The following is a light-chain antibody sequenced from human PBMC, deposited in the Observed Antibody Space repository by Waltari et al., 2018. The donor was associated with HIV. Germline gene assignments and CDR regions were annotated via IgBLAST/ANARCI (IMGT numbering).Light chain of an antibody. Sequence: DIQLTQSPSFLSASVGDRVTITCRASQGIRSYLAWYQQKPGKAPKLLIYAASTLQSGVPSRFSGSGSGTEFTLTISSLQPEDFATYYCQQLNSYLFTFGQGTRLEIK. J-gene: IGKJ5*01. CDR2: AAS. V-gene: IGKV1-9*01. CDR1: QGIRSY. CDR3: QQLNSYLFT.